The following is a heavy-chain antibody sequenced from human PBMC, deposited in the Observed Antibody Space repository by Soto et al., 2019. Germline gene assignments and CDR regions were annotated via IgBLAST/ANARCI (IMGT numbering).Heavy chain of an antibody. D-gene: IGHD3-10*01. J-gene: IGHJ5*02. CDR2: IYYSGST. V-gene: IGHV4-31*03. CDR3: ASLLYGSGSYYWLDP. Sequence: TLSLTCTVSGGSISSGGYYWSWIRQHPGKGLEWIGYIYYSGSTYYNPSLKSRVTISVDTSKNQFSLKLSSVTAADTAVYYCASLLYGSGSYYWLDPWGQGTLVTVSS. CDR1: GGSISSGGYY.